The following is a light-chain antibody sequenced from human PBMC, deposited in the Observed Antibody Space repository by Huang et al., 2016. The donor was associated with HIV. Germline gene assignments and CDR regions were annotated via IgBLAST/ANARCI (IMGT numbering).Light chain of an antibody. Sequence: EIVMTQSTATLSVSPEERVTLSCRASQSVSSNLAWYQQRPGQAPMRLIYGASARGTGIPSRFSGSGSGTEFTLTISDLQSGDFAIYYCQHYNNWPYTFGQGTNLEI. CDR1: QSVSSN. CDR3: QHYNNWPYT. V-gene: IGKV3-15*01. CDR2: GAS. J-gene: IGKJ2*01.